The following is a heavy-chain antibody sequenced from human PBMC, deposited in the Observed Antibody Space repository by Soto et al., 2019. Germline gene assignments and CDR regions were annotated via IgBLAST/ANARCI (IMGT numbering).Heavy chain of an antibody. D-gene: IGHD3-22*01. CDR2: IIPIFGTA. J-gene: IGHJ4*02. CDR3: AGVRDYNYYDSSGPHNYFDY. V-gene: IGHV1-69*13. CDR1: GGTFSSYA. Sequence: SVKVSCKASGGTFSSYAISWVRQAPGQGLEWMGGIIPIFGTANYAQKFQGRVTITADESTSTAYMELSSLRSEDTAVYYCAGVRDYNYYDSSGPHNYFDYWGQGPLVTVSS.